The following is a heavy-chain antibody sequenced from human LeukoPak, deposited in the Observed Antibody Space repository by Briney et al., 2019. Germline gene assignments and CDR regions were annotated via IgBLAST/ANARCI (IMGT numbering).Heavy chain of an antibody. CDR2: IIPIFGTA. CDR1: GGTFSSYA. Sequence: GASVTVSCKASGGTFSSYAISWVRQAPGQGLVWMGGIIPIFGTANYAQKFQGRVTITADESTSTAYMELSSLRSEDTAVYYCARGFDTMVRGVQNDYWGQGTLVTVSS. V-gene: IGHV1-69*13. CDR3: ARGFDTMVRGVQNDY. J-gene: IGHJ4*02. D-gene: IGHD3-10*01.